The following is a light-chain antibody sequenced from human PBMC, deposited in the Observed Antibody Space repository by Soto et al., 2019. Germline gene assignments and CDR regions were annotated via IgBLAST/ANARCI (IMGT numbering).Light chain of an antibody. J-gene: IGLJ1*01. CDR3: SAWDDSLIGFYV. V-gene: IGLV1-44*01. Sequence: QSVLTQPPSASGTPGQGVTISCSGSSSNIGSNTVSWYQQLPGTAPKLLIYNSNQRPSGVPDRFSGSKSGTSASLAIRGLQSEDEADYYCSAWDDSLIGFYVFGTGTKVTVL. CDR2: NSN. CDR1: SSNIGSNT.